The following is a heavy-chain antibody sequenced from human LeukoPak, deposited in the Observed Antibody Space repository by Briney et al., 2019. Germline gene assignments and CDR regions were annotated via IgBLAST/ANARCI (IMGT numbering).Heavy chain of an antibody. Sequence: ASVKVSCKASGYTFTGYYMHWVRQAPGQGLEWMGWINPNSGGTNYAQKFQGRVTMTRDTSISTAYMELSRLRSDDTAVHYCARDTPIITMTKLPDHTDDYWGQGTLVTVSS. J-gene: IGHJ4*02. CDR2: INPNSGGT. CDR1: GYTFTGYY. D-gene: IGHD3-22*01. V-gene: IGHV1-2*02. CDR3: ARDTPIITMTKLPDHTDDY.